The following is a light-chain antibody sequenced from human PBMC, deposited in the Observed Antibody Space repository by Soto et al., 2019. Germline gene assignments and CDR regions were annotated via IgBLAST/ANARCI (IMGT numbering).Light chain of an antibody. CDR3: ETWDSNTRV. V-gene: IGLV4-60*03. Sequence: QAVVTQSSSASASLGSSVKLTCTLSSGHSSYIIAWHQQQPGKAPRYLMKLEGSGSYNKGSGVPDRFSGSSSGADRYLIISNLQSEDEADYYCETWDSNTRVFGGGTKVTVL. J-gene: IGLJ2*01. CDR1: SGHSSYI. CDR2: LEGSGSY.